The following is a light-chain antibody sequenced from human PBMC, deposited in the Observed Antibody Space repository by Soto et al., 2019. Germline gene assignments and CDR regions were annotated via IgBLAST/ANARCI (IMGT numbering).Light chain of an antibody. CDR1: QSVSSSY. J-gene: IGKJ1*01. CDR2: GAS. V-gene: IGKV3-20*01. Sequence: EIVLTQSPGTLSLSPGERATLFCRASQSVSSSYLAWYQQKPGQAPRLLIYGASSRATGIPDRFSGSGSGTDFTLTISRLEPEDFAVYYCQQYGSSPGTFGQGTKGDI. CDR3: QQYGSSPGT.